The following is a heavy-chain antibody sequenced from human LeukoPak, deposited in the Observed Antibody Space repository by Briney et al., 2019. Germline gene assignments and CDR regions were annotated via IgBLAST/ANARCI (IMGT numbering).Heavy chain of an antibody. V-gene: IGHV1-2*02. Sequence: ASVKVPCKASGYTFTGYYMHWVRQAPGQGLEWMGWINPNSGGTNYAQKFQGRVTMTRDTSISTAYMELSRLRSDDTAVYYCARGDPVAGTSDFDYWGQGTLVTVSS. CDR2: INPNSGGT. D-gene: IGHD6-19*01. J-gene: IGHJ4*02. CDR3: ARGDPVAGTSDFDY. CDR1: GYTFTGYY.